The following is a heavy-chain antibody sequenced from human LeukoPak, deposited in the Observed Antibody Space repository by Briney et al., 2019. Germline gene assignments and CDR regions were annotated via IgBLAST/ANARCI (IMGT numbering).Heavy chain of an antibody. V-gene: IGHV4-4*07. CDR1: GGSISSYY. CDR2: IYTSGST. D-gene: IGHD6-19*01. J-gene: IGHJ4*02. Sequence: PSETLYLTCTVSGGSISSYYWSWIRQPAGKGLEWIGRIYTSGSTNYNPSLKSRVTMSVDTSKNQFSLKLSSVTAADTAVYYCARLQDTVAGKKVDDYWGQGTLVTVSS. CDR3: ARLQDTVAGKKVDDY.